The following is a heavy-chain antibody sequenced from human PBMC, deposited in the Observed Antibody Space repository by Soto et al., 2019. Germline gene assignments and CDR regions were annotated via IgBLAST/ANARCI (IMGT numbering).Heavy chain of an antibody. CDR1: GFTFSSYA. V-gene: IGHV3-23*01. CDR2: ISGSGGST. CDR3: AKAKYSSSWYFY. Sequence: XESLSLYCAASGFTFSSYAMSWVGQAPGKGLEWVSAISGSGGSTYYADSVKGRFTISRDNSKNTLYLQMNSLRAEDTAVYYCAKAKYSSSWYFYWGQGTLVTVSS. D-gene: IGHD6-13*01. J-gene: IGHJ4*02.